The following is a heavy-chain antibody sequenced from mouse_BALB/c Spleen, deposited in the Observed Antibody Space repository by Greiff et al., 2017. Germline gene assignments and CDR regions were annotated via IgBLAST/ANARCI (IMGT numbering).Heavy chain of an antibody. CDR2: IYPGSGNT. CDR1: GYTFTDYY. J-gene: IGHJ2*01. Sequence: VQLQQSGAELARPGASVKLSCKASGYTFTDYYINWVKQRTGQGLEWIGEIYPGSGNTYYNEKFKGKATLTADKSSSTAYMQLSSLTSEDSAVYYCARSGLPYFDYWGQGTTLTVSS. V-gene: IGHV1-77*01. CDR3: ARSGLPYFDY.